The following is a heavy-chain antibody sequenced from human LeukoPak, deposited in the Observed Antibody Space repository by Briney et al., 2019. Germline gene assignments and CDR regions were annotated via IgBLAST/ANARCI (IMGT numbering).Heavy chain of an antibody. V-gene: IGHV3-7*01. Sequence: PGGSLRLSCAASGFTFSRYWMNWVRQAPGKGLEWVASIKEDGSEKSYVDSVKGRFTISRDNAKNSLYLQMNSLRAEDTAVYYCVSCGTITCIIRFDHWGQGTLVTVSS. D-gene: IGHD2-15*01. CDR3: VSCGTITCIIRFDH. CDR1: GFTFSRYW. J-gene: IGHJ4*02. CDR2: IKEDGSEK.